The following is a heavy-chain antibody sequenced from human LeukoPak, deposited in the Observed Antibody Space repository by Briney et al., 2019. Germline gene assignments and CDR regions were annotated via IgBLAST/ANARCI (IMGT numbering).Heavy chain of an antibody. V-gene: IGHV4-4*07. CDR2: IYTSGST. CDR1: GGSISSYY. D-gene: IGHD6-13*01. Sequence: SETLSLTCTVSGGSISSYYWSWIRQPAGKGLEWIGRIYTSGSTNYNPSLKSRVTMSVDTSKNQFSLKLSSVTAADTAVYYCARIGGSSSWTSAFDIWGQGTMVTVSS. J-gene: IGHJ3*02. CDR3: ARIGGSSSWTSAFDI.